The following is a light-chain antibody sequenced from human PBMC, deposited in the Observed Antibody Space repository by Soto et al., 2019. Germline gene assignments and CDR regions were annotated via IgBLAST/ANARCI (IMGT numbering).Light chain of an antibody. Sequence: DIQLTQSPSSLSASVGDRVTITCRASQRVSRWLAWYQEKPGKAPQVLIWDASSLHRGVPSRFSGSGSGTEFTLTFSSLQPDDLATYYCQQYNGYSTWTFGQGTKVEIK. CDR3: QQYNGYSTWT. V-gene: IGKV1-5*01. CDR2: DAS. CDR1: QRVSRW. J-gene: IGKJ1*01.